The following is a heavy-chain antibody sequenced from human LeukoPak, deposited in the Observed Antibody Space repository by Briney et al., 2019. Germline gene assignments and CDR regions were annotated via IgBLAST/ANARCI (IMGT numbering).Heavy chain of an antibody. Sequence: SSETLSLTCAVYGGSFSGYYWSWIRQPPGKGLEWIGEINHSGSTNYNPSLKSRVTISVDTSKNQFSLKLSSVNAADTAVYYCPRGIAARYWGQGTLVTVSS. V-gene: IGHV4-34*01. CDR1: GGSFSGYY. D-gene: IGHD6-6*01. CDR3: PRGIAARY. CDR2: INHSGST. J-gene: IGHJ4*02.